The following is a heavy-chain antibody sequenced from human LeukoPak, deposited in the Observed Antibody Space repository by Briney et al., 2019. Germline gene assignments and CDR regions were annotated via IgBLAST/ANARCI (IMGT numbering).Heavy chain of an antibody. D-gene: IGHD2-15*01. CDR1: GFTFSDYT. J-gene: IGHJ4*02. V-gene: IGHV3-21*01. CDR2: ISPSSSYM. CDR3: ARDYTYCSGSRCYDRFDY. Sequence: GGSLRLSCAASGFTFSDYTMNWVRQAPGKGLEWVSSISPSSSYMYYADSVKGRFTISRDNTKNSLYLQMNSLRAEDTAVYYCARDYTYCSGSRCYDRFDYWGQGIRVTVSS.